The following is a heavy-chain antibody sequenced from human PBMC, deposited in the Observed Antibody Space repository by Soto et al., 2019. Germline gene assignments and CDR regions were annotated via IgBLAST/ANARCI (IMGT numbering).Heavy chain of an antibody. Sequence: GSLRLSCAASGFSFGNYAMSWVRQAPGKGLNWVSGISSGGGSTYYADSVKGRFSISRDNVKKAVYLQMNSLRAEDTAVYYCAKVGPDYSSSSGWFDPWGQGTLVTVSS. D-gene: IGHD6-6*01. V-gene: IGHV3-23*01. J-gene: IGHJ5*02. CDR1: GFSFGNYA. CDR2: ISSGGGST. CDR3: AKVGPDYSSSSGWFDP.